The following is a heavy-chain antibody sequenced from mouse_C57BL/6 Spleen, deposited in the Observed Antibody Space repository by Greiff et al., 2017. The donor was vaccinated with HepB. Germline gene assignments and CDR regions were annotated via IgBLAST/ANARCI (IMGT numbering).Heavy chain of an antibody. CDR2: IDPSDSET. V-gene: IGHV1-52*01. CDR1: GYTFTSYW. CDR3: ARGEEIYYGNYVGY. Sequence: VQLQQPGAELVRPGSSVKLSCKASGYTFTSYWMHWVKQRPIQGLEWIGNIDPSDSETHYNQKFKDKATLTVDKSSSTAYMQLSSLTSEDSAVYYCARGEEIYYGNYVGYWGQGTTLTVSS. J-gene: IGHJ2*01. D-gene: IGHD2-1*01.